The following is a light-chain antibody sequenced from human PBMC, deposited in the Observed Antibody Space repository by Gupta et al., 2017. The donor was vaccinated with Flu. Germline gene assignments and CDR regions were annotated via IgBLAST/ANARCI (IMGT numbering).Light chain of an antibody. CDR1: QSVSSY. J-gene: IGKJ2*01. Sequence: LSMSPGDIASRSCRASQSVSSYLAWYQQKPGQAPRLLIYAASKRATGIPARFSGSGCGADCTLTISSLQPEESEIYYCQHRSNWHQLMYIFGQGTKLEIK. CDR2: AAS. CDR3: QHRSNWHQLMYI. V-gene: IGKV3-11*01.